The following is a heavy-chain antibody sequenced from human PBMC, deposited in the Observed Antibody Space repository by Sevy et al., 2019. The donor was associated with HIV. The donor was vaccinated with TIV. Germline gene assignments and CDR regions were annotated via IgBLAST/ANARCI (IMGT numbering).Heavy chain of an antibody. CDR1: GFTFSSYS. Sequence: GGSLRLSCAASGFTFSSYSMNWVRQAPGKGLEWVSSISSSSSYIYYADSVKGGFTISRDNAKNSLYLQMNSLRAEDTAVYYCAREGGYSNYYDSSGYLDYWGQGTLVTVSS. V-gene: IGHV3-21*01. CDR3: AREGGYSNYYDSSGYLDY. D-gene: IGHD3-22*01. J-gene: IGHJ4*02. CDR2: ISSSSSYI.